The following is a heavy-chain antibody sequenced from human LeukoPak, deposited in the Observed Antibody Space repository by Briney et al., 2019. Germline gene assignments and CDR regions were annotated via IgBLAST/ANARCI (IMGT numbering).Heavy chain of an antibody. CDR3: AKNGGGQCYSHLDS. D-gene: IGHD2-15*01. V-gene: IGHV3-9*01. Sequence: PGRSLRLSCAASGFTLDAYAMHWVRQAPGKGLEWVSGISWNSGSMGYADSVKGRFTISRDNSKNTLYLQMNSLRVEDTAVYYCAKNGGGQCYSHLDSWGQGTLVTVSS. J-gene: IGHJ4*02. CDR2: ISWNSGSM. CDR1: GFTLDAYA.